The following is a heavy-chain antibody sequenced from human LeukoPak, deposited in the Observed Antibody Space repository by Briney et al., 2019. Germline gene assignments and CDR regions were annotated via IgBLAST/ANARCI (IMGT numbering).Heavy chain of an antibody. Sequence: GGSLRLSCAAAGFTFSDYGMQWVRPAPGKGLECLSVIWSGGSIADYAESVRGRFTISRDNSKNTVYLQMNSLRAEDTAIYFCTRVGTAGTWTDYWGQGTLVTVSS. D-gene: IGHD1-1*01. V-gene: IGHV3-33*03. CDR2: IWSGGSIA. J-gene: IGHJ4*02. CDR1: GFTFSDYG. CDR3: TRVGTAGTWTDY.